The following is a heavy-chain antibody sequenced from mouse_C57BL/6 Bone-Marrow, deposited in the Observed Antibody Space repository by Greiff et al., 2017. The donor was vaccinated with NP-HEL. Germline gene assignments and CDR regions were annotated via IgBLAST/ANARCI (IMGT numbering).Heavy chain of an antibody. CDR3: ARGLYYGSKDY. CDR1: GYTFTSYW. J-gene: IGHJ2*01. CDR2: IYPGSGST. Sequence: QVQLQQPGAELVKPGASVKMSCKASGYTFTSYWITWLKRRPGQGLEWIGDIYPGSGSTNYNEKFKSKATLTVDTSSSTAYMQLSSLTSEDSAVYYCARGLYYGSKDYWGQGTTLTVSS. V-gene: IGHV1-55*01. D-gene: IGHD1-1*01.